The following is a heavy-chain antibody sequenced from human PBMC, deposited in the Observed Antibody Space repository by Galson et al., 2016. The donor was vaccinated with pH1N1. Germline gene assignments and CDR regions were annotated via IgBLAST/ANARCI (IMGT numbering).Heavy chain of an antibody. Sequence: SVKVSCKASGGTFGSYGINWVRQAPGQGLEWMGGIIPILNTAKYAQNFQGRVTITADKSTTTAYMELSSLRSEDTAVYFCAREDYYDTDLSDWYFDLWAVAPCSLSPQ. CDR2: IIPILNTA. V-gene: IGHV1-69*06. J-gene: IGHJ2*01. CDR1: GGTFGSYG. CDR3: AREDYYDTDLSDWYFDL. D-gene: IGHD3-22*01.